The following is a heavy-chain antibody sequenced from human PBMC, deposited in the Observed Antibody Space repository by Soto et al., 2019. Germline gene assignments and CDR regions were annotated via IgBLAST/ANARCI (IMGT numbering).Heavy chain of an antibody. CDR2: IYYSGST. CDR3: ARGTDLPLYVIYDY. J-gene: IGHJ4*02. CDR1: GGSISSYY. Sequence: SETLSLTCTVSGGSISSYYWSWIRQPPGKGLEWIGYIYYSGSTNYNPSLKSRVTISVDTSKNQFSLKLSSVTAADTAVYYCARGTDLPLYVIYDYWGQGTLVTVSS. D-gene: IGHD3-16*01. V-gene: IGHV4-59*01.